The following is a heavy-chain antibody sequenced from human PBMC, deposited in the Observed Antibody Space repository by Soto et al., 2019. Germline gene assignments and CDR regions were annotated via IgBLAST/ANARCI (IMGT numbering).Heavy chain of an antibody. CDR3: ARAPLATSRGIKAYNGFDS. J-gene: IGHJ5*01. D-gene: IGHD1-1*01. Sequence: TLSLTCTVSGGSISNGDYDWSWLRQPPGKGLEWIGDIYNSGSTSYSSSLKSRLIISRDTSKTQFSLTLYSVTAADTAVYYCARAPLATSRGIKAYNGFDSWGQGILVTVSS. CDR2: IYNSGST. CDR1: GGSISNGDYD. V-gene: IGHV4-31*03.